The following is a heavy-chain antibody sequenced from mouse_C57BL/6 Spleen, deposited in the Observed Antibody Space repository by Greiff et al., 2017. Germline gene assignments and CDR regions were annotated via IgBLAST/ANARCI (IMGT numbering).Heavy chain of an antibody. CDR1: GYTFTSYW. CDR3: ARTRTNHYYAMDG. V-gene: IGHV1-50*01. CDR2: IDPSDSYT. J-gene: IGHJ4*01. D-gene: IGHD3-3*01. Sequence: QVQLQQSGAELVKPGASVKLSCKASGYTFTSYWMQWVKQRPGQGLEWIGEIDPSDSYTNYNQKFKGKATLTVDTSSSTAYMQLRSLTSEDSAVYYCARTRTNHYYAMDGGERGTSVTVSS.